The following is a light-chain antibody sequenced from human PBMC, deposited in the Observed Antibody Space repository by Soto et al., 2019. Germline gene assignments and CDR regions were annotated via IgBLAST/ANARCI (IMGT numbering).Light chain of an antibody. V-gene: IGKV3D-20*02. Sequence: DIVLTQSPGTLSLSPGDRATLSCRASQSVSTSYLAWYQQKPGQAPRLLIYGASSRATGIPDRFSGSGSGTDFTLTISSLEPEDFAVYYCQQRRNWPGTFGQGTKVDIK. J-gene: IGKJ1*01. CDR2: GAS. CDR3: QQRRNWPGT. CDR1: QSVSTSY.